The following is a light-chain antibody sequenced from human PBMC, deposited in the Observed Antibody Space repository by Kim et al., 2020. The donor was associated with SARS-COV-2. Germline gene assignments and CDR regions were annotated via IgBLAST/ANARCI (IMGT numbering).Light chain of an antibody. CDR1: QGIGID. CDR3: LQHNTYPFN. V-gene: IGKV1-17*01. J-gene: IGKJ2*01. Sequence: CAYVGDRVTITCRASQGIGIDLIWYQQKPGKAPKRLIYAVSSLQGGVPSRFSGSGSGTEFTLTISSLQPEDFATDYCLQHNTYPFNFGQGTKLEI. CDR2: AVS.